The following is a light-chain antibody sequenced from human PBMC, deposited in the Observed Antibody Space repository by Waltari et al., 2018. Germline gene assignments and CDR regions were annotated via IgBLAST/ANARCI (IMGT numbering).Light chain of an antibody. V-gene: IGKV3-11*01. CDR1: QSITNY. J-gene: IGKJ4*01. CDR2: DAS. CDR3: QQRSNWPLLT. Sequence: EIVLTQSPATLSLSPGERATLPCRASQSITNYLAWYQQKRGQAPRLLISDASNRATGTPARFSGSGSGTDFTLTISGLEPEDFAVYYCQQRSNWPLLTFGGGTKVEIK.